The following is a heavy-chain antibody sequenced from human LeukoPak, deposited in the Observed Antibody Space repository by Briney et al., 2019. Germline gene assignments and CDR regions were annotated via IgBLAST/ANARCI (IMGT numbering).Heavy chain of an antibody. J-gene: IGHJ4*02. CDR3: ASLLWFGISGGAPFDY. CDR2: IKQDGSEK. Sequence: GGSLRLSCAASGFTFSSYWMSWVRQAPGKGLEWVANIKQDGSEKYYVDSVKGRFTISRDNAKNSLYLQMNSLRAEDTAVYYCASLLWFGISGGAPFDYWGQGTLVTVSS. D-gene: IGHD3-10*01. CDR1: GFTFSSYW. V-gene: IGHV3-7*01.